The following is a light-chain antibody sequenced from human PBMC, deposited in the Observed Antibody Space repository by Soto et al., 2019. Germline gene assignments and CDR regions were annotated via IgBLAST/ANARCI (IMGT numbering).Light chain of an antibody. V-gene: IGKV3-15*01. CDR2: GAS. CDR3: QQYNNWPLWT. Sequence: ETVMTQSPGTLSVSLGERATLSCRASQSVSIHLAWYQQKPGQAPRLLIYGASTRATGIPARFSGSGSGTEFTLTISSLQSEDFAVYYCQQYNNWPLWTFGQGTKVDI. CDR1: QSVSIH. J-gene: IGKJ1*01.